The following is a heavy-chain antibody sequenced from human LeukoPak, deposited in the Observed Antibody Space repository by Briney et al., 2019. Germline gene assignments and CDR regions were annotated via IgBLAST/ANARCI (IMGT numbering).Heavy chain of an antibody. J-gene: IGHJ3*02. D-gene: IGHD2-21*01. CDR1: GFTVSSNY. CDR2: IYSGGST. CDR3: ERAHPYDPVAFDI. Sequence: GGSLRLSCAASGFTVSSNYMSWVREAPGKGLEWVSVIYSGGSTYYADSVKGPFTISRDNSKNTLYLQMNSLRAEDTAVYYCERAHPYDPVAFDIWGQGTMVTVSS. V-gene: IGHV3-53*01.